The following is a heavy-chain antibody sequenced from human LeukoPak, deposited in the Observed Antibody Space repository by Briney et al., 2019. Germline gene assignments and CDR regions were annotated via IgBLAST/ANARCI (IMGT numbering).Heavy chain of an antibody. CDR2: IGNDGRDQ. CDR3: ARDLMWGFDY. J-gene: IGHJ4*02. Sequence: GGSLRLSCAASGFTFSGHAMHWVRQTPGGGLEWVAIIGNDGRDQHNSESVRGRFTISRDNSKNTLFLQLNSLRPEDTALYLCARDLMWGFDYWGQGTLVTVSS. D-gene: IGHD7-27*01. CDR1: GFTFSGHA. V-gene: IGHV3-30*02.